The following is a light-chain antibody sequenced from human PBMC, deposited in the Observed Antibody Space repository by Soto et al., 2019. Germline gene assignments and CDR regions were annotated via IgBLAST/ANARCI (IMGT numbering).Light chain of an antibody. Sequence: QSVLTQPPSASGSPGQSVTISCTGTSSDVGGYHYVSWYQQHPGKAPKLMIHEVTKRPSGVPDRFSGSKSGNTASLTVSGLQGEAEADYYCSSYAGSNNLVFGGGTKLTVL. V-gene: IGLV2-8*01. CDR3: SSYAGSNNLV. J-gene: IGLJ2*01. CDR1: SSDVGGYHY. CDR2: EVT.